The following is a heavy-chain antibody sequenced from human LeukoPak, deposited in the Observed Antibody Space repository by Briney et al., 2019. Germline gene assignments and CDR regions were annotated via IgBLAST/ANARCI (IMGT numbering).Heavy chain of an antibody. Sequence: PGRSLRLSCAASGFTVSSNYMSSVRQPPGKGLEWVSVIYSGGSTYYADSVKGRFTFSRDNSKNTLYLQMNSLRAEDTAVYYWARPGPDAFDIWGQGTMVTVSS. CDR3: ARPGPDAFDI. V-gene: IGHV3-66*04. CDR2: IYSGGST. CDR1: GFTVSSNY. J-gene: IGHJ3*02.